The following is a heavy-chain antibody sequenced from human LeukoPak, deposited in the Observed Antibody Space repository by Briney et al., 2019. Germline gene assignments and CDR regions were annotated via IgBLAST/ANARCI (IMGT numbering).Heavy chain of an antibody. Sequence: AGGSLRLSCAASEFTFSSYGMHWVRQAPGKGLEWVAVIWYDGSNKYYADSVKGRFTISRDNSKNTLYLQMNSLRAEDTAVYYCAREVFDPDDSSGYYPTDYWGQGTLVTVSS. D-gene: IGHD3-22*01. CDR3: AREVFDPDDSSGYYPTDY. V-gene: IGHV3-33*01. CDR2: IWYDGSNK. CDR1: EFTFSSYG. J-gene: IGHJ4*02.